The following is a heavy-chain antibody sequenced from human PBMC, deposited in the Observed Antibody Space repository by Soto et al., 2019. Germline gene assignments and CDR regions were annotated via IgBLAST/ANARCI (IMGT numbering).Heavy chain of an antibody. CDR3: VRDMVATLDDYCYYAVDV. Sequence: ASVKVSCKPSGYSFTAYRLHWVRQAPGQGLEWMGWHNPQNGETSYARKFRDRVTMTSDTSITTAYMDLTRLTSDDTATYYCVRDMVATLDDYCYYAVDVWGQGTTVTVSS. CDR1: GYSFTAYR. CDR2: HNPQNGET. D-gene: IGHD5-12*01. V-gene: IGHV1-2*02. J-gene: IGHJ6*02.